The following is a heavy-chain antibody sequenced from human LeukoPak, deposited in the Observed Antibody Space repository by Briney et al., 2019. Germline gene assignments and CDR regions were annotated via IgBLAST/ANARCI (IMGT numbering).Heavy chain of an antibody. CDR3: ARGNWNYVGFVDY. V-gene: IGHV3-21*01. J-gene: IGHJ4*02. CDR1: GFTFSSYD. Sequence: PGGSLRLSCAASGFTFSSYDMNWVRQAPGKGLEWVSSISSSSSSIYYADSVKGRFIISRDNAKNSLYLQMNSLRAEDTAVYYCARGNWNYVGFVDYWGQGTLVTVSS. CDR2: ISSSSSSI. D-gene: IGHD1-7*01.